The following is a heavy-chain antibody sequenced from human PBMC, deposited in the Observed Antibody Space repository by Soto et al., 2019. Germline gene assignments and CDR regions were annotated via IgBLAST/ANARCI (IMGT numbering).Heavy chain of an antibody. D-gene: IGHD3-3*01. V-gene: IGHV1-18*04. J-gene: IGHJ6*02. CDR1: GYTFTSYG. CDR2: ISAYNGNT. Sequence: ASMKVSCKASGYTFTSYGISWVRQAPGQGLEWMGWISAYNGNTNYAQKLQGRVTMTTDTSTSTAYMELRSLRSDDTAVYYCAGHCPLPGVPISYYYGMDVWGQGTTVTVSS. CDR3: AGHCPLPGVPISYYYGMDV.